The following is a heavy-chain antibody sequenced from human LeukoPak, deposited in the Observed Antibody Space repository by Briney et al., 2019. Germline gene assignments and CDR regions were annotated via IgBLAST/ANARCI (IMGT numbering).Heavy chain of an antibody. D-gene: IGHD3-22*01. Sequence: SQTLSLTCTVSGGSISSGSYYWSWIRQPAGKGLEWIGYIYYSGSTNCNPSLKSRVTISVDTSKNQFSLKLSSVTAADTAVYYCARSPHYDSSGQFDYWGQGTLVTVSS. CDR1: GGSISSGSYY. J-gene: IGHJ4*02. V-gene: IGHV4-61*10. CDR3: ARSPHYDSSGQFDY. CDR2: IYYSGST.